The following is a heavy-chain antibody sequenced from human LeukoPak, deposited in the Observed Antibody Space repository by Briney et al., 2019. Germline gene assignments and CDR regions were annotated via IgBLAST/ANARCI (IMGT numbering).Heavy chain of an antibody. J-gene: IGHJ6*02. Sequence: GGSLRLSCAASGFIFSDYWLSWVRQAPGKGLEWVAKIKQDGSETHYVDSVKGRFTISRDNAKNSLFLQMNSLRADDTAVYYCSKGGGYVRMDVWGQGTTVTVSS. D-gene: IGHD5-12*01. CDR3: SKGGGYVRMDV. CDR1: GFIFSDYW. V-gene: IGHV3-7*03. CDR2: IKQDGSET.